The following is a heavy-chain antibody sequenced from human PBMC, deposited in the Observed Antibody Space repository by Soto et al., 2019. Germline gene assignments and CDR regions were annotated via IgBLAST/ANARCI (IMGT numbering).Heavy chain of an antibody. CDR3: ARGIYGTMVRGAAGFDP. D-gene: IGHD3-10*01. Sequence: QVQLQESGPGLVKPSQTLSLTCTVSGGSISSGGYYWSWIRQHPGKGLEWIGYIYYSWSTYYNPSLKSRVTISVDTSKNQFSLKLSSVTAADTAVYYCARGIYGTMVRGAAGFDPWGQGTLVTVSS. J-gene: IGHJ5*02. CDR1: GGSISSGGYY. CDR2: IYYSWST. V-gene: IGHV4-31*03.